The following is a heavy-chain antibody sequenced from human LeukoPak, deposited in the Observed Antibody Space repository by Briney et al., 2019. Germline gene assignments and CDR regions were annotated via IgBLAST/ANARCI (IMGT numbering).Heavy chain of an antibody. CDR1: GYTFTGYY. Sequence: ASVKDSCKASGYTFTGYYMHWVRQAPGQGLEWMGWINPNSGGTNYAQKFQGRVTMTRDTSISTAYMELSRLRSDDTAVYYCARTYSSSWYWYYGMDVWGQGTTVTVSS. V-gene: IGHV1-2*02. D-gene: IGHD6-13*01. CDR3: ARTYSSSWYWYYGMDV. CDR2: INPNSGGT. J-gene: IGHJ6*02.